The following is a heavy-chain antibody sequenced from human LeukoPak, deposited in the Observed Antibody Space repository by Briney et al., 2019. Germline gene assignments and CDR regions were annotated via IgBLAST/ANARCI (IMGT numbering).Heavy chain of an antibody. Sequence: PGGSLRLSCAASGFTVSSNYMSWVGQAPGKGLEWVSVIYSGGSTYYADSVKGRFTISRDNSKNTQYLQMNSLRAEDTAVYYRAKEISRTGAFDIWGQGTMVTVSS. D-gene: IGHD3-3*02. CDR2: IYSGGST. J-gene: IGHJ3*02. V-gene: IGHV3-53*05. CDR1: GFTVSSNY. CDR3: AKEISRTGAFDI.